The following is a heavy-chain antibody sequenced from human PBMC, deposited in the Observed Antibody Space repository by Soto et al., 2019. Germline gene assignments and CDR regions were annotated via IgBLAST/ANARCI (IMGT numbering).Heavy chain of an antibody. J-gene: IGHJ6*02. CDR3: ARGEPAAQSGYYYYGMDV. Sequence: ASVKVSCKASGYTFTGYYMHWVRQAPGQGLEWMGWINPNSGGTNYAQKIQGWVTMTRDTSISTAYMELSRLRSDDTAVYYCARGEPAAQSGYYYYGMDVWGQGTTVTVSS. D-gene: IGHD2-2*01. CDR2: INPNSGGT. V-gene: IGHV1-2*04. CDR1: GYTFTGYY.